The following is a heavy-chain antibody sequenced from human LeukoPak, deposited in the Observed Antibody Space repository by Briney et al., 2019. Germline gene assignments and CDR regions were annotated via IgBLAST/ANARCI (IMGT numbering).Heavy chain of an antibody. CDR1: GGSISSGDYS. CDR2: IYYSGST. J-gene: IGHJ4*02. D-gene: IGHD3-22*01. V-gene: IGHV4-30-4*01. Sequence: SETLSLTCTVSGGSISSGDYSWSWIRQPPGKGLEWIGYIYYSGSTYYNPSLKSRVTISVDTSKNQFSLKLSSVTAADTAVYYCARGSYYYDSSGYGLVDYWGQGTLVTVSS. CDR3: ARGSYYYDSSGYGLVDY.